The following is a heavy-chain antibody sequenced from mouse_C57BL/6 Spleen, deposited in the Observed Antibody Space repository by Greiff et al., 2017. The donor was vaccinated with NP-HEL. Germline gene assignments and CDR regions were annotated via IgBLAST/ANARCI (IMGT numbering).Heavy chain of an antibody. V-gene: IGHV1-69*01. CDR1: GYTFTSYW. D-gene: IGHD1-1*01. CDR3: ARGEHYYYGFDY. J-gene: IGHJ2*01. Sequence: QVHVKQPGAELVMPGASVKLSCKASGYTFTSYWMHWVKQRPGQGLEWIGEIDPSDSYTNYNQKFKGKSTLTVDKSSSTAYMQLSSLTSEDSAVYYCARGEHYYYGFDYWGQGTTLTVSS. CDR2: IDPSDSYT.